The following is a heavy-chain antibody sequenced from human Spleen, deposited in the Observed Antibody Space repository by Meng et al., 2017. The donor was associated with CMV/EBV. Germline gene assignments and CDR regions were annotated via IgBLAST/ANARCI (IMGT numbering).Heavy chain of an antibody. J-gene: IGHJ5*02. V-gene: IGHV4-4*07. CDR2: IYSRGST. CDR1: GGSIRSNY. Sequence: QMQLRGSGPGVVKPSETLSLTCSVSGGSIRSNYWSWIRQPAGKGLEWIGHIYSRGSTNYNPSLKSRVTMSLDTSKSQFSLKLSSVTAADTAVYYCAGSGRSYWFDPWGQGTLVTVSS. D-gene: IGHD3-10*01. CDR3: AGSGRSYWFDP.